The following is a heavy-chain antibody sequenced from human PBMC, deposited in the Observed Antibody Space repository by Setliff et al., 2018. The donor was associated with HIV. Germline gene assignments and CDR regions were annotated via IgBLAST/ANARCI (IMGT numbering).Heavy chain of an antibody. Sequence: ASVKVSCKASGYTFTTYYIHWVRQAPGQGLEWMGILNPSEGTTSFAQKFQGRVTMTRDTSTSTVYMDLSSLRADDTAVYYCVRGYRSAWNSWFDAWGQGTRVTVSS. CDR3: VRGYRSAWNSWFDA. V-gene: IGHV1-46*01. J-gene: IGHJ5*02. CDR1: GYTFTTYY. D-gene: IGHD6-19*01. CDR2: LNPSEGTT.